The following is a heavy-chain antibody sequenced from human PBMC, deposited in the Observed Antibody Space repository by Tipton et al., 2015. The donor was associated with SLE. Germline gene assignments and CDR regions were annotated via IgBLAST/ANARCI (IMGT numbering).Heavy chain of an antibody. V-gene: IGHV3-48*01. CDR3: AKGEAADC. CDR2: ISSSSSSR. Sequence: GSLRLSCAASGFTFSRYSMNWVRQAPGKGLEWVSYISSSSSSRYYADSVKGRFAISRDNAKNSLYLQMNSLRAEDTAVYYCAKGEAADCWRQGTLVAVSA. CDR1: GFTFSRYS. D-gene: IGHD1-26*01. J-gene: IGHJ4*01.